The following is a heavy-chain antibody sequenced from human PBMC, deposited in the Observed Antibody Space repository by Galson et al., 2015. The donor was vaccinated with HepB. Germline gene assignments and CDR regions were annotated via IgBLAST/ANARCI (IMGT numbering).Heavy chain of an antibody. Sequence: SLRLSCASSGFSFGDYAMHWVRQVPGKGLEWVSAISWNTGGIAYADSVKGRFTISRDNAKNSLFLQMNSLRAEDTALYYCAKGPFGDYIYWYFDLWGRGTLVTVSS. V-gene: IGHV3-9*01. CDR1: GFSFGDYA. CDR2: ISWNTGGI. D-gene: IGHD4-17*01. J-gene: IGHJ2*01. CDR3: AKGPFGDYIYWYFDL.